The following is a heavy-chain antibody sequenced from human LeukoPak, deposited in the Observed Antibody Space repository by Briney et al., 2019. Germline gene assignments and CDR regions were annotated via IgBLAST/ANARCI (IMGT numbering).Heavy chain of an antibody. CDR3: ARAEYSSPYYFDY. CDR1: GFTFSDYY. Sequence: GGSLRLSCAAAGFTFSDYYMSWIRQAPGEGLEWVSYISSSGSTIYYADSVKGRFTISRDNAKNSLYLQMNSLRAEDTAVYYCARAEYSSPYYFDYWGQGTLVTVSS. J-gene: IGHJ4*02. V-gene: IGHV3-11*01. CDR2: ISSSGSTI. D-gene: IGHD6-6*01.